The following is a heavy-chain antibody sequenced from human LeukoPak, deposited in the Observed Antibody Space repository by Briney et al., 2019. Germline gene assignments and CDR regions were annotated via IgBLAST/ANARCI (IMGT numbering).Heavy chain of an antibody. CDR2: ISTSGSTI. J-gene: IGHJ4*02. CDR3: ARAKRGYSYGYYHYFDY. Sequence: GGSLRLSCAASGFTFSDYYMSWIRQAPGKGLEWVSYISTSGSTIYYADSLKGRFTISRDNAKNSLYLQMNSLRAEGTAVYYCARAKRGYSYGYYHYFDYWGQGTLVTVSS. D-gene: IGHD5-18*01. CDR1: GFTFSDYY. V-gene: IGHV3-11*01.